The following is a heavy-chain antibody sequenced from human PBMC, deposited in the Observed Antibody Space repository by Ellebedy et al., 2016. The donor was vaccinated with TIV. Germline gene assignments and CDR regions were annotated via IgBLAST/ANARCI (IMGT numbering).Heavy chain of an antibody. CDR2: IFRGGST. D-gene: IGHD1-26*01. CDR1: GGSIGSDDYY. Sequence: MPSETLSLTCTVSGGSIGSDDYYWSWIRQPPGKGLEWIGSIFRGGSTYDNPSLKSRVTMSVDTSKNQFSLNLNSVTAADTAVYYCARDEGGSDYLVGNYFDYWGRGTLVTVSS. J-gene: IGHJ4*02. CDR3: ARDEGGSDYLVGNYFDY. V-gene: IGHV4-39*07.